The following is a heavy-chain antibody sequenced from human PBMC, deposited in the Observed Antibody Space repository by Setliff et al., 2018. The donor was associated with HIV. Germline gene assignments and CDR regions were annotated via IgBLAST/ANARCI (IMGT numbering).Heavy chain of an antibody. J-gene: IGHJ4*02. CDR3: ARAPFTSGHHGADY. CDR1: GGTFSSYA. Sequence: ASVKVSCKASGGTFSSYAINWVRQAPGQGLEWMGGIIPIFRTTNFAQKFQGRVTITADESTSTAYMELSSLRSEDTAVYCCARAPFTSGHHGADYWGQGTLVTVSS. D-gene: IGHD2-15*01. CDR2: IIPIFRTT. V-gene: IGHV1-69*13.